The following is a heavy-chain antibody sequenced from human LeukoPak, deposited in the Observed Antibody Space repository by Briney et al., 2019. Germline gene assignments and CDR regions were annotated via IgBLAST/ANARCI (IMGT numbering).Heavy chain of an antibody. CDR1: GGTFSSYS. CDR3: ARIPASSVNGSDY. V-gene: IGHV1-69*05. Sequence: ASVKVSCKASGGTFSSYSISWVRQAPGQRLEWMGNIIPMFHKTNYAQILQGRVTITTDESTTTAYMELSSLRPEDTAVYYCARIPASSVNGSDYWGQGTLVTVSS. D-gene: IGHD3-22*01. J-gene: IGHJ4*02. CDR2: IIPMFHKT.